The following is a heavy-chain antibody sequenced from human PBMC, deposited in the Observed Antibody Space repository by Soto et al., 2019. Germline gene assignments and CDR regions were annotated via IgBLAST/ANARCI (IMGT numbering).Heavy chain of an antibody. CDR3: ARVERGNATTVVDAFDI. V-gene: IGHV4-34*01. Sequence: QVQLQQWGAGLLKPSETLSLTCAVYGGFVSSGSYYWSWIRQPPGKGLEWIGEMSHSGGTHFNPSSKRRVTISVDTSKNHFSLKMSSVTAADPALYYCARVERGNATTVVDAFDIWGPGTMVTFSS. CDR2: MSHSGGT. CDR1: GGFVSSGSYY. J-gene: IGHJ3*02. D-gene: IGHD1-1*01.